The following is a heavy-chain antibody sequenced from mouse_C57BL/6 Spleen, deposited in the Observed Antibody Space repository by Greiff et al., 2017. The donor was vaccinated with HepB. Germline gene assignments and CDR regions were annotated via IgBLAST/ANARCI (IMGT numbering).Heavy chain of an antibody. J-gene: IGHJ2*01. D-gene: IGHD1-1*01. Sequence: QVQLQQSGAELVKPGASVKMSCKASGYTFTSYWITWVKQRPGQGLEWIGDIYPGSGSTNYNEKFKSKATLTVDTSSSTAYMQLSSLTSEDSAVYYCARDYYDSSSLFDYWGQGTTLTVSS. CDR3: ARDYYDSSSLFDY. CDR2: IYPGSGST. CDR1: GYTFTSYW. V-gene: IGHV1-55*01.